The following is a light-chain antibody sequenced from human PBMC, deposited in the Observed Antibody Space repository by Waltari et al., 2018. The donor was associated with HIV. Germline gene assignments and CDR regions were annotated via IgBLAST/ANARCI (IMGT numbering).Light chain of an antibody. J-gene: IGLJ1*01. Sequence: QSALPQPRSVSGSPGQSVTIPCTGTSSDVGTYNYFSWYQQHPGKAPKLILYDVSKRPSGVPDRFSGSKSGNTASLTISGLRVEDEVDYYCCSYAGSSFYVFGTGTQVTVL. CDR3: CSYAGSSFYV. CDR1: SSDVGTYNY. V-gene: IGLV2-11*01. CDR2: DVS.